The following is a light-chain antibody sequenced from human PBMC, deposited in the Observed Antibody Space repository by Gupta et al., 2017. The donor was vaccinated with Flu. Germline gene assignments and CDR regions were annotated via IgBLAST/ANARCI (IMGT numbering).Light chain of an antibody. Sequence: DMVLTQSPATLSMSTRSRATLACRASQSGSSYLAWYQQKTGEDTRILMNYASTRATGIPARIISSGSGTAYTPIIISRQAPDDLVEYCQQHRNRSSFTFGQGTKVEIK. CDR3: QQHRNRSSFT. CDR1: QSGSSY. CDR2: YAS. V-gene: IGKV3-11*01. J-gene: IGKJ1*01.